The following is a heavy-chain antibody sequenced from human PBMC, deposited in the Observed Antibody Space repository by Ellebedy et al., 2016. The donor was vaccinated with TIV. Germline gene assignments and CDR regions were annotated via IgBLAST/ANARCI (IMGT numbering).Heavy chain of an antibody. V-gene: IGHV4-34*01. CDR1: GGSFSGYY. CDR2: INHIGST. Sequence: SETLSLXCAVYGGSFSGYYWSWIRQPPGKGLEWIGEINHIGSTNYNPSLKSRVTISVETSKNQFSLKLNSVTAADTAVYYCARGRSLGDYWGQGSLVTVSS. J-gene: IGHJ4*02. CDR3: ARGRSLGDY. D-gene: IGHD2-15*01.